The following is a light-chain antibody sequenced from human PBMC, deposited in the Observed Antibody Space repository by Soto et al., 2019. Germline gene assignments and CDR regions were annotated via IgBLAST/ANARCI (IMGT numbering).Light chain of an antibody. CDR1: QDIISY. Sequence: AIQMTQSPSSLSSSVGDRGTITCGASQDIISYLGWDQKKPGKAPKLLMFASSTLHSGVPSRFRGSGSGTDFTLTISRLHPADFATYYCLQALSYPRTFGPGTKVEI. CDR3: LQALSYPRT. V-gene: IGKV1-6*01. J-gene: IGKJ1*01. CDR2: ASS.